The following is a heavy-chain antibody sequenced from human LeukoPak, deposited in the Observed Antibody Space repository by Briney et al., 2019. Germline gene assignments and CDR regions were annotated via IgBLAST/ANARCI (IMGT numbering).Heavy chain of an antibody. CDR3: ARDRRGNWFDP. V-gene: IGHV1-2*02. CDR1: GYTLTELS. Sequence: ASVKVSCKVSGYTLTELSMHWVRQAPGLGLEWMGWINPNSGGTNYAQKFQGRVTMTRDTSISTAYMELSRLRSDDTAVYYCARDRRGNWFDPWGQGTLVTVSS. CDR2: INPNSGGT. J-gene: IGHJ5*02.